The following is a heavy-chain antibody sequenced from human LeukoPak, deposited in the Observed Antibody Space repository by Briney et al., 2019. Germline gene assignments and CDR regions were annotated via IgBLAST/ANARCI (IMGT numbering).Heavy chain of an antibody. CDR1: GFTFSSYA. Sequence: GGSLRLSCAASGFTFSSYAVHWVRQAPGKGLEWVAVISYDGSNKYYADSVKGRFTISRDNSKNTLYLQMNSLRAEDTAVYYCARDRSSYGPRYFDYWGQGTLVTVSS. D-gene: IGHD5-18*01. V-gene: IGHV3-30-3*01. CDR2: ISYDGSNK. J-gene: IGHJ4*02. CDR3: ARDRSSYGPRYFDY.